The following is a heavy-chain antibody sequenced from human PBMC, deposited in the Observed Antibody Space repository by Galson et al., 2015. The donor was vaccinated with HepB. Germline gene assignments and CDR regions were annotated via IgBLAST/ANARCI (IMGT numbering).Heavy chain of an antibody. J-gene: IGHJ4*02. Sequence: SLRLSCAASGFTFSSYAMNWVRQAPGKGLEWISYFSSIGSTIYYADSVKGRFSISRDNAKNSLYLQMNSLRAEDTAVYYCVRGGGYFDYWGQGALVTVSS. CDR1: GFTFSSYA. CDR2: FSSIGSTI. V-gene: IGHV3-48*03. CDR3: VRGGGYFDY. D-gene: IGHD3-16*01.